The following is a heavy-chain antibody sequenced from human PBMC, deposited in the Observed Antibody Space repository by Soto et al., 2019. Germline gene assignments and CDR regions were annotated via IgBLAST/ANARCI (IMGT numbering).Heavy chain of an antibody. J-gene: IGHJ4*02. Sequence: SETLSLTCTVSGGSISSSSYYWGWIRQPPGKGLEWIGSIYYSGSTYYNPSLKSRVTISVDTSKNQFSLKLSSVTAADTAVYYCARRGSGSYSDYWGQGTLVTGSS. V-gene: IGHV4-39*01. CDR1: GGSISSSSYY. CDR2: IYYSGST. D-gene: IGHD3-10*01. CDR3: ARRGSGSYSDY.